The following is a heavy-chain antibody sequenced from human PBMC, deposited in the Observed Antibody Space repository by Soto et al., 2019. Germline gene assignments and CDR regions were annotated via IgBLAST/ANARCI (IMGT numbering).Heavy chain of an antibody. CDR2: ISGRSDVI. J-gene: IGHJ5*02. D-gene: IGHD2-2*02. V-gene: IGHV3-11*01. CDR3: ARVRPPHIPFRS. Sequence: QVHLVESGGGLVKPGGSLRLSCAASGFSISDFYMSWVRQIPGKGLEWISYISGRSDVIHHVDSVKGRFTVSRDHAKTSVFLPISTPLAWRSSIYFCARVRPPHIPFRSWGPGNLLSVPS. CDR1: GFSISDFY.